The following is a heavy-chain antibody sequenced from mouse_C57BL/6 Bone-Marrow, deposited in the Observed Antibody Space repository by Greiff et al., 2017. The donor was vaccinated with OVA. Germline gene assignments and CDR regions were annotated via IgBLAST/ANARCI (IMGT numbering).Heavy chain of an antibody. CDR2: INPGSGGT. V-gene: IGHV1-54*01. Sequence: QVQLQHSGAELVRPGTSVKVSCKASGYAFTNYLIEWVKQRPGQGLEWIGVINPGSGGTNYNEKFKGKATLTADKSSSTAYMQLSSLTSEDSAVYFCARNGYYGAMDYWGQGTSVTVSS. J-gene: IGHJ4*01. CDR1: GYAFTNYL. D-gene: IGHD2-3*01. CDR3: ARNGYYGAMDY.